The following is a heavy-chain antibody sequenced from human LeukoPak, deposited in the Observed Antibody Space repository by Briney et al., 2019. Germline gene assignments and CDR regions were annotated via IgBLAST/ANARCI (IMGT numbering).Heavy chain of an antibody. J-gene: IGHJ4*02. CDR1: GGSISSGGYS. CDR3: ARHPGRTTLGYSDY. CDR2: IYHSGST. D-gene: IGHD3-16*01. Sequence: SQTLSLTCAVSGGSISSGGYSWSWIRQPPGKGLEWIGYIYHSGSTYYDASLKSRVTISVDTSKNQFSLKLSSVTAADTAVYYCARHPGRTTLGYSDYWGQGTLVTVSS. V-gene: IGHV4-30-2*03.